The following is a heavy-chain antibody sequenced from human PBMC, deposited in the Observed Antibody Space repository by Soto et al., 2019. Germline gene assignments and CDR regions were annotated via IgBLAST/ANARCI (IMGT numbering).Heavy chain of an antibody. CDR3: AKWANGDQNTVTLGDYYYMDV. D-gene: IGHD4-17*01. V-gene: IGHV3-30*18. CDR1: GFTFSSYG. Sequence: GGSLRLSCAASGFTFSSYGMHWVRQAPGKGLEWVAVISYDGSNKYYADSVKGRFTISRDNSKNTLYLQMNSLRAEDTAVYYCAKWANGDQNTVTLGDYYYMDVWGKGTTVTVSS. J-gene: IGHJ6*03. CDR2: ISYDGSNK.